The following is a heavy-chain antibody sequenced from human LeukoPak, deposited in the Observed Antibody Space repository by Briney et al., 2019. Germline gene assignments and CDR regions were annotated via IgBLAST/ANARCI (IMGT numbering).Heavy chain of an antibody. CDR2: IYYSGST. CDR3: ARGTYYGGNSNFDY. CDR1: GGSISSYY. D-gene: IGHD4-23*01. J-gene: IGHJ4*02. V-gene: IGHV4-59*01. Sequence: SETLSLTCTVSGGSISSYYWSWIRQPPGKGLEWIGYIYYSGSTNYNPSLKSRVTISVDTSKNQFSLKLSSVTAADTAVYYCARGTYYGGNSNFDYWGQGTLVTVPS.